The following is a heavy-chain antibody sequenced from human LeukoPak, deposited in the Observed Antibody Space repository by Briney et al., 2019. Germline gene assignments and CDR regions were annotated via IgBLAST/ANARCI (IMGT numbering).Heavy chain of an antibody. CDR3: ATSSGYYYFDFDY. J-gene: IGHJ4*02. CDR2: ISSSGSTI. V-gene: IGHV3-48*03. Sequence: GGSLRLSCAASGFTFSSYEMNWVRQAPGKGLERVSYISSSGSTIYYADSVKGRFIISRDNAKNSLYLQMNSLRAEDTAVYYCATSSGYYYFDFDYWGQGTLVTVSS. D-gene: IGHD3-22*01. CDR1: GFTFSSYE.